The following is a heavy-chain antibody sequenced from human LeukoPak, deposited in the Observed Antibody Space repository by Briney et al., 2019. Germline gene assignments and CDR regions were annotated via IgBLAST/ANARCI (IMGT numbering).Heavy chain of an antibody. CDR1: GFTFSSYS. CDR2: ISSSSSYI. Sequence: GGSLRLSCAASGFTFSSYSMNWVRQAPGKGLEWVSSISSSSSYIYYADSVKGRFTISRDNAKDSLYLQMNSLRAEDTAVYYCARDSTLLWFGELLWGQGTPVTVSS. CDR3: ARDSTLLWFGELL. D-gene: IGHD3-10*01. V-gene: IGHV3-21*01. J-gene: IGHJ4*02.